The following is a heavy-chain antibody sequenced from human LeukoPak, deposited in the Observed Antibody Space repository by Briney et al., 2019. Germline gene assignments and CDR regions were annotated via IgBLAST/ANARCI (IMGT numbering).Heavy chain of an antibody. CDR1: GYSLTSYW. D-gene: IGHD6-13*01. CDR2: IYPGDSDT. Sequence: GESLLISCKGSGYSLTSYWIGWVRQMPGKGLEWMGIIYPGDSDTSYSPSFQGQVTISADKSISTAYLQWSSLKASDTAMYYCASKAPAAANDAFDIWGQGTMVTVSS. V-gene: IGHV5-51*01. J-gene: IGHJ3*02. CDR3: ASKAPAAANDAFDI.